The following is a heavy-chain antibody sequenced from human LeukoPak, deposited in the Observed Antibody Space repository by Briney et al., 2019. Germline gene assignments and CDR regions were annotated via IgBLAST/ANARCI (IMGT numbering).Heavy chain of an antibody. V-gene: IGHV3-23*01. CDR3: AKVSVPAAIHYPYDY. J-gene: IGHJ4*02. Sequence: PGGSLRLSCAASGFTFSNYAMNWVRQAPGKGLEWVSGISDSDGTTYYADSVRGRFTISRDNSKNTLYLQMNSLRAEDTAVYYCAKVSVPAAIHYPYDYWGQGTLATVSS. CDR1: GFTFSNYA. CDR2: ISDSDGTT. D-gene: IGHD2-2*01.